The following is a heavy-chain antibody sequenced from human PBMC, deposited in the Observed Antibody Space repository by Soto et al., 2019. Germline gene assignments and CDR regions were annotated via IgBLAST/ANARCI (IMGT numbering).Heavy chain of an antibody. CDR3: AKCLSNQGYYYDSSGYYLFDY. D-gene: IGHD3-22*01. CDR2: VSGSGGST. CDR1: GFTFSSYA. J-gene: IGHJ4*02. Sequence: PGGSLRLSCTASGFTFSSYAMSWVRQAPGKGLEWVSAVSGSGGSTYYADSVKGRFTISRDNSKNTLYLQMNSLRAEDTAVYYCAKCLSNQGYYYDSSGYYLFDYWGQGTLVTVSS. V-gene: IGHV3-23*01.